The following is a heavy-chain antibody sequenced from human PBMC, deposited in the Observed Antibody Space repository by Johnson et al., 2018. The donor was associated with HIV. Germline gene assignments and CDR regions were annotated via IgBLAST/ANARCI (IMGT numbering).Heavy chain of an antibody. V-gene: IGHV3-33*06. CDR1: GFTFDTYG. CDR3: AKAMSPIVRGNI. D-gene: IGHD3-10*01. CDR2: IWYDGSNK. J-gene: IGHJ3*02. Sequence: QVQLVVSGGGVVQPGRSLRLSCAASGFTFDTYGMHWVRQAPGKGLEWVAVIWYDGSNKYYADSVKGRFTISRDNSKNTLYLQMNSLRAEDTAVYYCAKAMSPIVRGNIWGQGTMVTVSS.